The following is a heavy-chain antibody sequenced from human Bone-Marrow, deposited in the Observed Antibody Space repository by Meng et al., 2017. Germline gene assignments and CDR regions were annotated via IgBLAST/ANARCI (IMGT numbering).Heavy chain of an antibody. CDR2: IHQDESEK. J-gene: IGHJ4*02. V-gene: IGHV3-7*01. CDR3: ARDWSDPDSGRSIDY. CDR1: GFTFSSYQ. D-gene: IGHD3-10*01. Sequence: GESLKISCAASGFTFSSYQMTWVRQAPGKGLEWVAIIHQDESEKSYVDSVKGRFTISRDNAQNSLYLQLSSLRPEDTAVYYCARDWSDPDSGRSIDYWGQGTPVNGYS.